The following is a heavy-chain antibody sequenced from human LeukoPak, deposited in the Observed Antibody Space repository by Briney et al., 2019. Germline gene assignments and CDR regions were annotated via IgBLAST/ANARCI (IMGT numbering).Heavy chain of an antibody. D-gene: IGHD2-15*01. J-gene: IGHJ3*02. CDR1: GGTFSSYA. CDR2: IIPIFGTA. Sequence: GASVKVSCKASGGTFSSYAISWVRQAPGQGLEWMGGIIPIFGTANYARKFQGRVTIIADESTSTAYMELSSLRSEDTAVHYCAREQDKGAFDIWGQGTMVTVSS. CDR3: AREQDKGAFDI. V-gene: IGHV1-69*13.